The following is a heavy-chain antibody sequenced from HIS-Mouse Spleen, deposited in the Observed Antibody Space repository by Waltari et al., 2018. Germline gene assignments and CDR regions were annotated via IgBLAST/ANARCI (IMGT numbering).Heavy chain of an antibody. Sequence: LLVAAAGLVKPSETLSLTCTVPGGSISSSSYYWGWIRQPPGKGLEWIGSIYYSGSTYYNPSLKSRVTISVDTSKNQFSLKLSSVTAADTAVYYCAREIPYSSSWYDWYFDLWGRGTLVTVSS. CDR3: AREIPYSSSWYDWYFDL. CDR1: GGSISSSSYY. D-gene: IGHD6-13*01. V-gene: IGHV4-39*07. J-gene: IGHJ2*01. CDR2: IYYSGST.